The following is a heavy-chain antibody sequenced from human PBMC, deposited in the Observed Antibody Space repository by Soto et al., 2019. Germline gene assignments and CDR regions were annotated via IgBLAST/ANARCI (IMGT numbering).Heavy chain of an antibody. J-gene: IGHJ4*02. Sequence: GGSLRLSCAASGFTFSSFSLSWVRQAPGKGLEWVSGISGLGGSIYYADSVKGRFTISRDNSKNTLYLQMNSLRAEDTAVYYCSKSNGDTWERYFFDFWGQGALVTVSS. CDR1: GFTFSSFS. V-gene: IGHV3-23*01. CDR2: ISGLGGSI. D-gene: IGHD1-26*01. CDR3: SKSNGDTWERYFFDF.